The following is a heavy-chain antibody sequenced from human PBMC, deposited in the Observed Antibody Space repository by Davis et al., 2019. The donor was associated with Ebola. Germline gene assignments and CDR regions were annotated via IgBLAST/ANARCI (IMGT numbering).Heavy chain of an antibody. Sequence: ESLKISCTVSGLTLSHYAMAWVRQGPGKGLEWVSSITARGDVAYYLDSVEGRFTISKDNSTDTLFLQMNRLGVDDTAIYFCATHEYGDFGPPFLDHWGQGARVTVSS. CDR3: ATHEYGDFGPPFLDH. J-gene: IGHJ4*02. CDR2: ITARGDVA. CDR1: GLTLSHYA. V-gene: IGHV3-23*01. D-gene: IGHD2-21*02.